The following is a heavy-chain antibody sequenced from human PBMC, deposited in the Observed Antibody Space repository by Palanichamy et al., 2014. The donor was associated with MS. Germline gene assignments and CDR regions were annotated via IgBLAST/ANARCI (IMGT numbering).Heavy chain of an antibody. V-gene: IGHV1-46*01. CDR3: LWLGVEGYPDS. Sequence: QVHLVQSGAEVKKPGASVKVSCKASGDTFTRNYMHWVRQAPGQGLEWMGVVNPNAGTTTYAQNFQGRITMTRDTSTTTVYMGLSSLTSEDTAVYYCLWLGVEGYPDSWGQGTLVTVSS. D-gene: IGHD2-8*01. CDR1: GDTFTRNY. J-gene: IGHJ4*02. CDR2: VNPNAGTT.